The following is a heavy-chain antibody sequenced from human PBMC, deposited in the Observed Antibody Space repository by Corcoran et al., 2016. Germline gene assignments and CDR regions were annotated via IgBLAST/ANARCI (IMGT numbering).Heavy chain of an antibody. CDR2: ISSSSSTI. D-gene: IGHD2-2*01. V-gene: IGHV3-48*04. CDR3: ARDRNFGGDCSSTSCYVQSMDV. Sequence: EVQLVESGGGLVQPGGSLRLSCAASGFTFSSYSMNWVRQAPGKGLEWVSYISSSSSTIYYADSVKGRFTISRDNAKNSLYLQMNSLRAEDTAVYYCARDRNFGGDCSSTSCYVQSMDVWGQGTTVTVSS. J-gene: IGHJ6*02. CDR1: GFTFSSYS.